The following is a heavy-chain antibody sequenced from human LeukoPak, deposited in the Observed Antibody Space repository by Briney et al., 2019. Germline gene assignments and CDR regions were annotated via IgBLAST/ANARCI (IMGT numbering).Heavy chain of an antibody. CDR2: ISGSGSTI. V-gene: IGHV3-48*03. J-gene: IGHJ5*02. Sequence: GGSLRLSCAASGFTFSIYEMNWVRQAPGKGLEWVSFISGSGSTIHFADSVRGRFTISRDNAKNSLYLQMNSLRGEDTAVYYCARGRWFDPWGQGTLVTVSS. CDR1: GFTFSIYE. CDR3: ARGRWFDP.